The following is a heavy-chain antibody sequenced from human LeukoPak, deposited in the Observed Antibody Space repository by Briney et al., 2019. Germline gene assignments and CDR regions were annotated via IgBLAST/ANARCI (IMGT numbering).Heavy chain of an antibody. V-gene: IGHV4-34*01. D-gene: IGHD4-17*01. CDR2: INRSGST. CDR3: ARGRGDYVDYFDY. CDR1: GGSFSGYY. J-gene: IGHJ4*02. Sequence: SETLSLTCAVYGGSFSGYYWSWIRQPPGKGLEWIGEINRSGSTNYNPSLKSRVTISVDTSKNQFSLKLSSVTAADTAVYYCARGRGDYVDYFDYWGQGTLVTVSS.